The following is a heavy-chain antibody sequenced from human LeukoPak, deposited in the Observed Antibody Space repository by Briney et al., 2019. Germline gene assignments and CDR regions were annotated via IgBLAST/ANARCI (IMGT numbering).Heavy chain of an antibody. CDR2: ISGSGGST. V-gene: IGHV3-23*01. CDR3: AHGGIYFDY. CDR1: GFTFSSRG. D-gene: IGHD3-16*01. J-gene: IGHJ4*02. Sequence: GGSLRLSCAASGFTFSSRGMSWVRQAPGKGLEWVSGISGSGGSTYYADSVKGRFTISRDNSKNTLYLQMNSLRAEDTAVYYCAHGGIYFDYWGQGTLVTVSS.